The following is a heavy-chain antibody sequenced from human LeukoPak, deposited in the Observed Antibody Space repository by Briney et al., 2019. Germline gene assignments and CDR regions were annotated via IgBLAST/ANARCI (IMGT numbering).Heavy chain of an antibody. CDR3: ARGLLTGRNWYFDL. CDR2: INPHSGGT. D-gene: IGHD7-27*01. J-gene: IGHJ2*01. Sequence: ASVKVSCKASGYTFSNYGFSWVRQAPGQGLEWMGWINPHSGGTNYAQNFQGRVSMTRDTSISTVYMELRTLRSDDTAVYFCARGLLTGRNWYFDLWGRGTLVTASS. CDR1: GYTFSNYG. V-gene: IGHV1-2*02.